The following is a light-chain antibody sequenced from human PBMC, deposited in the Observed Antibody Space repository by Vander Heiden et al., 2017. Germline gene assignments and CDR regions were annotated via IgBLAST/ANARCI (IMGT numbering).Light chain of an antibody. V-gene: IGLV6-57*02. J-gene: IGLJ3*02. CDR3: QSYDSSNWV. CDR1: SGSIATNY. Sequence: MLTQPHSVSESPGKTVTISCTGSSGSIATNYVQWYQQRPGSAPTTVIYENNQRPSGVPDRFSGSIDSSANSASLTISGLKTEDEADYYCQSYDSSNWVFGGGTKLTVL. CDR2: ENN.